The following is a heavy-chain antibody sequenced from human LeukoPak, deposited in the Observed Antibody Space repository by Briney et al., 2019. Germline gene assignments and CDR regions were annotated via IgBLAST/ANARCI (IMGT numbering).Heavy chain of an antibody. J-gene: IGHJ6*02. D-gene: IGHD1-1*01. CDR3: ARNDDMDV. Sequence: PGGSLRLSCAASGFILTNLWMTWVRQAPGKGPEWVANINRDESEKYYVDSVKGRFTISRDTAKNSLYLQMNNLRAEDTGLYYCARNDDMDVWGQGTTVIVSS. CDR1: GFILTNLW. CDR2: INRDESEK. V-gene: IGHV3-7*03.